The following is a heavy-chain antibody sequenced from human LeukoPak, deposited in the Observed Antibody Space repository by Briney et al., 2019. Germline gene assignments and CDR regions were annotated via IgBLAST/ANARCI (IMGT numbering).Heavy chain of an antibody. CDR1: GYTFTGYY. CDR3: ARDLLELLYAFDI. CDR2: INPNSGGT. J-gene: IGHJ3*02. Sequence: ASVKVSCKASGYTFTGYYMHWVRQAPGQGLEWMGWINPNSGGTNYAQKFQGRATMTRDTSISTAYMELSRLRSDDTAVYYCARDLLELLYAFDIWGQGTMVTVSS. V-gene: IGHV1-2*02. D-gene: IGHD1-26*01.